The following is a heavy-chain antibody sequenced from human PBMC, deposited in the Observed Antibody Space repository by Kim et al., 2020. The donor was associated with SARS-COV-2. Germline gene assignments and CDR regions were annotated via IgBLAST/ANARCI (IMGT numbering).Heavy chain of an antibody. D-gene: IGHD2-15*01. J-gene: IGHJ3*02. CDR2: IYPGDSDT. Sequence: GESLKISCKGSGYSFTSYWIGWVRQMPGKGLERMGIIYPGDSDTRYSPSFQGQVTISADKSISTAYLQWSSLKASDTAMYYCARHRGILSGGNPFAAFDIWGQGTMVTVSS. CDR3: ARHRGILSGGNPFAAFDI. CDR1: GYSFTSYW. V-gene: IGHV5-51*01.